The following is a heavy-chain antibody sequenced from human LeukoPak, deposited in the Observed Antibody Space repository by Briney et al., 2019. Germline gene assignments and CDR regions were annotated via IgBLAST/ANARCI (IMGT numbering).Heavy chain of an antibody. Sequence: PGGSLRLSCAASGFTFSSYAMSWVRQAPGKGLEWVSAISGSGGSTYYADSVKGRFTISRDNSKNTLYLQMNSLRAEDTAVYYCAKTAQDTAMVVYYYYYYGMDVWGQGTTVTVSS. CDR1: GFTFSSYA. V-gene: IGHV3-23*01. J-gene: IGHJ6*02. CDR3: AKTAQDTAMVVYYYYYYGMDV. D-gene: IGHD5-18*01. CDR2: ISGSGGST.